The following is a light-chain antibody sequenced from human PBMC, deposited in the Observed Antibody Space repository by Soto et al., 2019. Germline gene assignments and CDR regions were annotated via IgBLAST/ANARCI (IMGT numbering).Light chain of an antibody. CDR1: QSVSSY. CDR2: DAS. Sequence: EIVLTQSPATLSLSPGERATLSCRASQSVSSYLAWYQQKPGQAPRLLIYDASNRATGIPARFSGSGSGTDFSLPISSLELEEFAVYYCQQRSKWRPIFGPGTKVHIK. CDR3: QQRSKWRPI. V-gene: IGKV3-11*01. J-gene: IGKJ3*01.